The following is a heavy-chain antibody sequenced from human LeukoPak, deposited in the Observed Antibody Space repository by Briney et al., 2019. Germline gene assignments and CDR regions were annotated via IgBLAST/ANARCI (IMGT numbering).Heavy chain of an antibody. J-gene: IGHJ4*02. V-gene: IGHV3-23*01. D-gene: IGHD6-19*01. CDR1: GFTFSSYA. CDR2: ISGSGGST. Sequence: GGALGPSCSAPGFTFSSYAMYWVPQAPGKGQEGGSGISGSGGSTYYADSVKGRFTISRDNSKNTVYLQMNSLRAEDTAVYYCAKTTTGYSSGRYPGWPVDYWGQGTLVTVSS. CDR3: AKTTTGYSSGRYPGWPVDY.